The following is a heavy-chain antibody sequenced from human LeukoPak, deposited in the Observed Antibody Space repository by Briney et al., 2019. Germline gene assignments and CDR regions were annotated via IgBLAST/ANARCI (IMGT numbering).Heavy chain of an antibody. CDR1: GYTFTGYY. CDR3: ARASQIVVVVAAMVPFDY. D-gene: IGHD2-15*01. V-gene: IGHV1-2*02. J-gene: IGHJ4*02. Sequence: ASVKVSCKASGYTFTGYYMHWVRQAPGQGLEWMGWINPNSGGTNYAQKFQGRVTMTRDTSISTAYMELSRLRPDDTAVYYCARASQIVVVVAAMVPFDYWGQGTLVTVSS. CDR2: INPNSGGT.